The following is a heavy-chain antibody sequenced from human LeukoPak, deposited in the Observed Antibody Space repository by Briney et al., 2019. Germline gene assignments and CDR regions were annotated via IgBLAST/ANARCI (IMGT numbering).Heavy chain of an antibody. D-gene: IGHD6-19*01. Sequence: GGSLRLSCAASGFTFSSYWMSWVRQAPGKGLEWAANIKQDGSEKYYVDSVKGRFTISRDNAKNSLYLQMNSLRAEDTAVYYCARDGPGIAVAAFDYWGQGTLVTVSS. CDR3: ARDGPGIAVAAFDY. V-gene: IGHV3-7*05. CDR2: IKQDGSEK. CDR1: GFTFSSYW. J-gene: IGHJ4*02.